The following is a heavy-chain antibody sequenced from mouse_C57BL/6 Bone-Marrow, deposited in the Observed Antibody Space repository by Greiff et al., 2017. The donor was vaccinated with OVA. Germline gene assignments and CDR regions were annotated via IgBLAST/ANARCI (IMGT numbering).Heavy chain of an antibody. CDR3: TTFITTPGRDY. V-gene: IGHV1-15*01. CDR1: GYTFTDYE. J-gene: IGHJ2*01. D-gene: IGHD1-1*01. Sequence: VQLQQSGAELVRPGASVTLSCKASGYTFTDYEMHWVKQTPVHGLEWIGAIDPETGGTAYNQKFKGKAILTADNSSSTAYMELRSLTSEDSAVYYCTTFITTPGRDYWGQGTTLTVSS. CDR2: IDPETGGT.